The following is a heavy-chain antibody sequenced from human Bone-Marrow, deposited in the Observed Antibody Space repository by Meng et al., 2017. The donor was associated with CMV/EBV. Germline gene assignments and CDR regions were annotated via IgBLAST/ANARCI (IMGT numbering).Heavy chain of an antibody. CDR3: ARWGARSGHCSSTSCYGAWFDP. CDR1: GGSISNYY. V-gene: IGHV4-59*01. Sequence: WETLPLYCTVSGGSISNYYWSWIRQPPGKGLEWIGYIYYIGSTNYNPSLKSRVTISVDTSKNQFSLKLSSVIAADTAVYYCARWGARSGHCSSTSCYGAWFDPWGQGTLVTVSS. D-gene: IGHD2-2*01. CDR2: IYYIGST. J-gene: IGHJ5*02.